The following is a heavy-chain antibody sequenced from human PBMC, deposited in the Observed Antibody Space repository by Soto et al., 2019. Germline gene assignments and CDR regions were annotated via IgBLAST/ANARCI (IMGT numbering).Heavy chain of an antibody. Sequence: GGSLRLSCAASGFTFSNAWMSWVRQAPGKGLEWVGRIKSKTDGGTTDYAAPVKGRFTISRDDSKNTAYLQMNSLKTEDTAVYYCTRRSSSYGFDYWGQGTLVTVSS. CDR2: IKSKTDGGTT. V-gene: IGHV3-15*01. D-gene: IGHD6-6*01. J-gene: IGHJ4*02. CDR3: TRRSSSYGFDY. CDR1: GFTFSNAW.